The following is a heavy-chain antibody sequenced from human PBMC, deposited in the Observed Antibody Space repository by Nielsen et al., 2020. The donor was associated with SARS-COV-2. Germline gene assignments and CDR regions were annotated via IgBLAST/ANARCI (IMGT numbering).Heavy chain of an antibody. V-gene: IGHV1-2*02. CDR3: ARILVWLDYYDSSGYPDY. CDR1: GYTFTGYY. Sequence: ASVKVSCKASGYTFTGYYMHWVRQAPGQGLEWMGWINPNSGGTNYAQKFQGRVTMTRDTSISTAYTELSRLRSDDTAVYYCARILVWLDYYDSSGYPDYWGQGTLVTVSS. CDR2: INPNSGGT. D-gene: IGHD3-22*01. J-gene: IGHJ4*02.